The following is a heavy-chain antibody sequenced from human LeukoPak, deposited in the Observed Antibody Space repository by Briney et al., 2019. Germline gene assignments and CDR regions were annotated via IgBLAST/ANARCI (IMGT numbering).Heavy chain of an antibody. CDR1: VYTFTGYL. Sequence: ASVKVSCKASVYTFTGYLMYWVRQGPGQGRGWMGWIIPNIGGTNNAQTFQGRVTMTTDTSISTACMELRRLRSDDTAVYYSARGVQDGSGRGGGTYYFVDWCQGTLVAVSS. CDR3: ARGVQDGSGRGGGTYYFVD. J-gene: IGHJ4*02. CDR2: IIPNIGGT. V-gene: IGHV1-2*02. D-gene: IGHD3-10*01.